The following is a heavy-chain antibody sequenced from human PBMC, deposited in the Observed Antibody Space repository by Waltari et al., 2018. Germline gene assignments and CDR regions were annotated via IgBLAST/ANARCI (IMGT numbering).Heavy chain of an antibody. V-gene: IGHV4-34*02. Sequence: QVQLQQWGAGLLKPSETLSLICAVYGGSFSGYYWSWIRQPPGKGLEWLGEIHHSGSTKYNPSLESRVTISLDTSKNQFSLKLRSVTAADTALYYCARALKAAEDLDYWGQGTLVTVSS. D-gene: IGHD6-13*01. CDR3: ARALKAAEDLDY. CDR2: IHHSGST. CDR1: GGSFSGYY. J-gene: IGHJ4*02.